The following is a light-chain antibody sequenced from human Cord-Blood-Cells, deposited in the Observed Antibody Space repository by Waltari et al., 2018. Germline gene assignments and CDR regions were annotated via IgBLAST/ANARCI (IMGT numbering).Light chain of an antibody. Sequence: DIQMTQSPSSMSASVEDRVTITCRASQGISNYLAWYQQKPGKVPKLLIYAASTLQSGVPSRFSGSGSGTDFTLSISSLQPEDVATYYCQKYNSAPRTFGQGTKVEIK. V-gene: IGKV1-27*01. CDR2: AAS. CDR1: QGISNY. CDR3: QKYNSAPRT. J-gene: IGKJ1*01.